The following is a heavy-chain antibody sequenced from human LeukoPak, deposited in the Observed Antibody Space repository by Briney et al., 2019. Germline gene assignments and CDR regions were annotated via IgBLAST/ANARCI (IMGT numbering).Heavy chain of an antibody. CDR2: ISAYNGNT. CDR1: GYTFTGYY. J-gene: IGHJ4*02. CDR3: ARDKEVSGSYYSMGY. V-gene: IGHV1-18*04. D-gene: IGHD1-26*01. Sequence: ASVKVSCKASGYTFTGYYMHWVRQAPGQGLEWMGWISAYNGNTNYAQKLQGRVTMTTDTSTSTAYMELRSLRSDDTAVYYCARDKEVSGSYYSMGYWGQGTLVTVSS.